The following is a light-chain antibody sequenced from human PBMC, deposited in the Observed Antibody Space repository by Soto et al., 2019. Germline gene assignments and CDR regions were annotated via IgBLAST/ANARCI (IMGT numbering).Light chain of an antibody. J-gene: IGLJ1*01. CDR2: GVV. V-gene: IGLV2-11*01. CDR3: CSYAGGYTNL. Sequence: QSVLTQPRSVSGSPGQSVTIACTGTGNDVGAYNYVSWYQQHPGRPPKLLIYGVVRWPSGVPDRFSGSKSGNTASLTISGLQAEDEADYFCCSYAGGYTNLFVTGTKLTVL. CDR1: GNDVGAYNY.